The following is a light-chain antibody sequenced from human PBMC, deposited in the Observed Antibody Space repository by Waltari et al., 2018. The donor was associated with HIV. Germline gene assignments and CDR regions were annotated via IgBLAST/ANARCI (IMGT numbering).Light chain of an antibody. V-gene: IGKV1-17*01. CDR3: LQDNSYPLT. CDR2: ATS. CDR1: QGIRND. J-gene: IGKJ3*01. Sequence: DIQMTQSPSSLSASVGDRVTITCRASQGIRNDLNWYQQKPGKAPKRLIYATSRLQSGVPSRFSGSGSGTEFTLTITSLQPEDFATYYCLQDNSYPLTFGPGTKVDIK.